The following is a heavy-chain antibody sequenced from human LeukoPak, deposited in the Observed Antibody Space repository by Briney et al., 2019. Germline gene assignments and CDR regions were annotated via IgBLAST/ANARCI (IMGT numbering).Heavy chain of an antibody. J-gene: IGHJ6*02. CDR3: ARWGGIGMDV. V-gene: IGHV4-59*01. CDR1: GGSISSYY. Sequence: SETLSLTCTVSGGSISSYYWSWTRQPPGKGLEWIGYIYYSGSTNYNPSLKSRVTISVDTSKNQFSLKLSSVTAADTAVYYCARWGGIGMDVWGQGTTVTVSS. CDR2: IYYSGST. D-gene: IGHD3-16*01.